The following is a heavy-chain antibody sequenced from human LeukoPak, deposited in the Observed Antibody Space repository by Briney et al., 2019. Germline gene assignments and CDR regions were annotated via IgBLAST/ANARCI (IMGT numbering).Heavy chain of an antibody. CDR2: ISSGSSYT. Sequence: GGSLILSCAASGFTFSDYYMTWIRQAPGKGLEWVSYISSGSSYTDYADSVKGRFTISRDNAKNSLDLQMNILRAEDTALYYCARARGSIPSSSFDYWGQGALVTVSS. D-gene: IGHD6-6*01. J-gene: IGHJ4*02. V-gene: IGHV3-11*06. CDR3: ARARGSIPSSSFDY. CDR1: GFTFSDYY.